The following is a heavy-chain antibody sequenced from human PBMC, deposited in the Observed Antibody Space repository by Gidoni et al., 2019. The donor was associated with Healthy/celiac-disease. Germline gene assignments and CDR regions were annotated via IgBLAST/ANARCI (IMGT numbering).Heavy chain of an antibody. V-gene: IGHV3-15*01. J-gene: IGHJ6*02. Sequence: EVQLVESGGGLVKPGGSLRLPCAASGFPFSNAWISWVRQAPGKGLEWVGRIKSKTDGGTTDYAAPVKGRFTISRDDSKNTLYLQMNSLKTEDTAVYYCTTDIYSGYDDPYYYYGMDVWGQGTTVTVSS. CDR1: GFPFSNAW. CDR2: IKSKTDGGTT. D-gene: IGHD5-12*01. CDR3: TTDIYSGYDDPYYYYGMDV.